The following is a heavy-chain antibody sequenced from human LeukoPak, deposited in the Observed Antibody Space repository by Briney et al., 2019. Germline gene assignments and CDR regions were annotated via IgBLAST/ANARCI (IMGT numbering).Heavy chain of an antibody. D-gene: IGHD2-2*02. CDR2: VKSKTDGETT. J-gene: IGHJ4*02. CDR3: TTDPAAIQASTKGFPY. CDR1: GFTFSDAC. V-gene: IGHV3-15*01. Sequence: GGSLRLSCAASGFTFSDACMTWVRQAPGKGLEWVGRVKSKTDGETTAYAAPVKGRFTISRDDSKNTVYLQMNGLKTEDTAVYFCTTDPAAIQASTKGFPYWGQGTLVTVSS.